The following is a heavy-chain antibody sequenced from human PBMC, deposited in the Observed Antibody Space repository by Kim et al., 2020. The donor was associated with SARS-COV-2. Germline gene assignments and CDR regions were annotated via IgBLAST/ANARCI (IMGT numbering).Heavy chain of an antibody. Sequence: QKFQSRVTMTRDTSTSTVYMELSSLRSEDTAVYYCARDRYSYGYLGLFDYWGQGTLVTVSS. J-gene: IGHJ4*02. CDR3: ARDRYSYGYLGLFDY. D-gene: IGHD5-18*01. V-gene: IGHV1-46*01.